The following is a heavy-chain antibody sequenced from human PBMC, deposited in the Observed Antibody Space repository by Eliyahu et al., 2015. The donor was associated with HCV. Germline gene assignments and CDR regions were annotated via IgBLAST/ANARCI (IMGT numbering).Heavy chain of an antibody. D-gene: IGHD3-16*01. Sequence: QVQLVQSRSELRKPGASVRISCKASGYSFTTFAVIWVRQAPGQGLEWMGWINTNTGNPTYAQDFTGHFVLSLDTSVSTAYLQVSNLKAEDTAMFYCARVGGFTYGQYYFDYWGQGTLVTVSS. V-gene: IGHV7-4-1*02. CDR1: GYSFTTFA. CDR2: INTNTGNP. CDR3: ARVGGFTYGQYYFDY. J-gene: IGHJ4*02.